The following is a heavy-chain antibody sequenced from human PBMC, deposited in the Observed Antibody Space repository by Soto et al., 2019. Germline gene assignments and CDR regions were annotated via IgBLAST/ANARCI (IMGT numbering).Heavy chain of an antibody. CDR3: ARLRHSGDYAYFDS. CDR1: GGSISTYF. CDR2: LYYGGNT. Sequence: SETLSLTCTVSGGSISTYFWSWIRQPPGRGLEWIGYLYYGGNTIYNPSLKSRVTMSADTSKNQFSLELNSVTAADTAVYYCARLRHSGDYAYFDSWGQGTLVTVSS. D-gene: IGHD4-17*01. J-gene: IGHJ4*02. V-gene: IGHV4-59*01.